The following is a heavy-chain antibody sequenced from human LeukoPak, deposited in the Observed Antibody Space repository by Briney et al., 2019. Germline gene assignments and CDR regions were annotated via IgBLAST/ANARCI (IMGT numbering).Heavy chain of an antibody. CDR3: ARQPAATAAFDI. Sequence: PSETLSLTCTVSGGSINNYYWSWIRQPPGKGLEWIGYIYYTGGETNYNPSLKSRLTISVDTSKSRFSLMLTSVTAADTAVYYCARQPAATAAFDIWAQGTMVTVSS. CDR2: IYYTGGET. V-gene: IGHV4-59*08. CDR1: GGSINNYY. J-gene: IGHJ3*02. D-gene: IGHD5-18*01.